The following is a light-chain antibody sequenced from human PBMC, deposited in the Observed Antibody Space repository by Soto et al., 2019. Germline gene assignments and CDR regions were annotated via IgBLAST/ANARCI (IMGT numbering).Light chain of an antibody. CDR2: DNN. CDR1: SSNIGSNA. V-gene: IGLV1-44*01. CDR3: AVWDDSLNGFFA. Sequence: QSPRPHAPSASGTPGQRVTISCSGFSSNIGSNAVSWYQQLPGTAPKPLIYDNNRRPSGVPDRFSASKSGTSASLAISGLRSEDEADYYCAVWDDSLNGFFAFGTGTKVTVL. J-gene: IGLJ1*01.